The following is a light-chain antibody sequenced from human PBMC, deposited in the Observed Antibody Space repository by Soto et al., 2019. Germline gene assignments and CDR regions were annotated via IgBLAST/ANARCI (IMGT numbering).Light chain of an antibody. V-gene: IGKV1-27*01. Sequence: DIQMTQTPSSVSASVGDRVTITCRASQGISSWLAWYQQKPGKAPKLLIYAASTLQTGVPSRFSGSGSGTDFSLTISSLQPEDVATYYCQNYFSAPLTFGGGTKVDIK. J-gene: IGKJ4*01. CDR1: QGISSW. CDR3: QNYFSAPLT. CDR2: AAS.